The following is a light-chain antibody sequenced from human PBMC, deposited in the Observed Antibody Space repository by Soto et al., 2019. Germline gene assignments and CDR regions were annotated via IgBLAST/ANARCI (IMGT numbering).Light chain of an antibody. Sequence: QPVLTQSSSASASLGSSVKLTCTLSSGHSRYITAWHQQQPGKAPRYLMKVEDSGIYNKGGGVPDRFSGSSSGADRYLTIANLQSEDEADYDGAAWDSNTRVFGGGTKLTVL. V-gene: IGLV4-60*03. CDR3: AAWDSNTRV. J-gene: IGLJ3*02. CDR2: VEDSGIY. CDR1: SGHSRYI.